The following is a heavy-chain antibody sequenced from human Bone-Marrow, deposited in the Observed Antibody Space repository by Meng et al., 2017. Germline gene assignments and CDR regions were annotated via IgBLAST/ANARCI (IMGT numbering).Heavy chain of an antibody. CDR1: GGTFSSYA. Sequence: QGQVVQSGVEGKKPGSLVKVSGKASGGTFSSYAISWVRQAPGQGLEWMGGIIPIFGTANYAQKFQGRVTITADESTSTAYMELSSLKTEDTAVYYCTPQSYCSSTSCYADWGQGTLVTVSS. V-gene: IGHV1-69*01. CDR3: TPQSYCSSTSCYAD. J-gene: IGHJ4*02. D-gene: IGHD2-2*01. CDR2: IIPIFGTA.